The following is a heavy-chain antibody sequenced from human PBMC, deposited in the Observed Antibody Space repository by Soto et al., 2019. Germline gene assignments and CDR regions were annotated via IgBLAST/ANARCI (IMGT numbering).Heavy chain of an antibody. CDR1: GYTFTSYD. J-gene: IGHJ4*02. D-gene: IGHD2-2*01. CDR3: ARGREKDIVLVPAAMSPFDY. Sequence: QVQLVQSGAEVKKPGASVKVSCKASGYTFTSYDINWVRQATGQGLEWMGWMNPNSGNTGYAQKFQGRVTMTRNTSISTAYMELSSLRSEDTAVYYCARGREKDIVLVPAAMSPFDYWGQGTLVTVSS. V-gene: IGHV1-8*01. CDR2: MNPNSGNT.